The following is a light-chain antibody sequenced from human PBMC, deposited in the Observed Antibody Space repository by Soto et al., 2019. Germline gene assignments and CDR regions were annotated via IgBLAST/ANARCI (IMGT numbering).Light chain of an antibody. J-gene: IGLJ3*02. CDR2: YDD. CDR1: SSNIGINA. V-gene: IGLV1-36*01. Sequence: QSVLTQPPSVSAAPRQRVTISCSGSSSNIGINAVNWYQQLPGKTPKLLIYYDDLLPSGVSDRVSASKSGASASLAISGLRSEDEGDYFCVVWDDTLNVPVFGGGTKLTVL. CDR3: VVWDDTLNVPV.